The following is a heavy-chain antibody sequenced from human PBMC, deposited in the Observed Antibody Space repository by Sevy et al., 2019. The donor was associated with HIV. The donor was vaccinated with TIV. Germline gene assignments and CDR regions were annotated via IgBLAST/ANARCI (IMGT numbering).Heavy chain of an antibody. J-gene: IGHJ4*02. V-gene: IGHV3-11*06. D-gene: IGHD1-7*01. CDR3: ARDRRNYSGQYFDX. CDR2: ISSGTTHR. Sequence: GGSLRLSCAASGFIFSDYYMSWIRQSPGKGLEWVSDISSGTTHRNYADSVKGRFTISRDNAKNSLYLQMNSLTVEDTAVYYCARDRRNYSGQYFDXWGLGTLVTVSS. CDR1: GFIFSDYY.